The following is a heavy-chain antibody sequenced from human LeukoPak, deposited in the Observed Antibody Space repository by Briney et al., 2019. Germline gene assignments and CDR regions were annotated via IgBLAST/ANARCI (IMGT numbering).Heavy chain of an antibody. CDR3: ARWNYCSGGSCYYYYYGMDV. J-gene: IGHJ6*02. CDR1: GGSLSSHY. Sequence: SETLSLTCTVSGGSLSSHYWSWIRLPPGKGLEWIGYMYYSGSTNYNPSLKSRVTISVDTSKNQFSLKLSPVTAADTAVYYCARWNYCSGGSCYYYYYGMDVWGQGTTVTVSS. V-gene: IGHV4-59*11. D-gene: IGHD2-15*01. CDR2: MYYSGST.